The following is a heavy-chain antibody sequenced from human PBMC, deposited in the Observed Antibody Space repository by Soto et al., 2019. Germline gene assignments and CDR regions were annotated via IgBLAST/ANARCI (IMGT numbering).Heavy chain of an antibody. V-gene: IGHV3-30*03. J-gene: IGHJ4*02. CDR3: ARELDIPPDYYFDY. D-gene: IGHD5-12*01. Sequence: QVRLVESGGDLVQPGRSLRLSCAASGFTFGSYGMHWVRQAPGKGLEWVAMISYDGRHQYYADSVKGRFTISRDNFKDTRYLEMSGLTPEDTAIYFCARELDIPPDYYFDYWGQGNLVTVSS. CDR1: GFTFGSYG. CDR2: ISYDGRHQ.